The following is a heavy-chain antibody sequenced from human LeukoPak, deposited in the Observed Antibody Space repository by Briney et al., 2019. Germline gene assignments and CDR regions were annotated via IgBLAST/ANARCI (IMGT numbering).Heavy chain of an antibody. CDR3: ARDKLWFGPSWFDP. J-gene: IGHJ5*02. D-gene: IGHD3-10*01. Sequence: SETLSLTCTVSGGSISSGSYYWNWIRQPAGKGLEWIGRIYTSGSTNYNPSLKSRVTISVDTSKNQFSLKLSSVTAADTAVYYCARDKLWFGPSWFDPWGQGTLVTVSS. V-gene: IGHV4-61*02. CDR1: GGSISSGSYY. CDR2: IYTSGST.